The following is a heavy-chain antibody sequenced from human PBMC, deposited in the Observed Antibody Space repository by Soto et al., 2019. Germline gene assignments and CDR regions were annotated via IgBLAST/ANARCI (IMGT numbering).Heavy chain of an antibody. J-gene: IGHJ1*01. CDR2: ISSSSSYI. D-gene: IGHD2-15*01. CDR3: ARDPRYCSGGSCYTEYFQH. V-gene: IGHV3-21*01. Sequence: EVQLVESGGGLVKPGGSLRLSCAASGFTFSSYSMNWVRQAPGKGLEWVSSISSSSSYIYYADSVKGRFTISRDNAKNSLYLQMNSLRAEDTAVYYCARDPRYCSGGSCYTEYFQHWGQCTLVTVSS. CDR1: GFTFSSYS.